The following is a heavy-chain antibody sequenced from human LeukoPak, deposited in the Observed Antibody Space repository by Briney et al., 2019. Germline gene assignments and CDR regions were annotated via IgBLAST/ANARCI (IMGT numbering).Heavy chain of an antibody. V-gene: IGHV4-38-2*01. Sequence: PSETLSLTCVVSGGSVSSGHWWNWIRQSPGKGLEWIGSIYYSGSTYYNPSLKSRVTISVDTSKNQFSLKLSSVTAADTAVYYCARHELFVYGSRIDYWGQGILVTVSS. D-gene: IGHD3-10*01. CDR1: GGSVSSGHW. CDR2: IYYSGST. CDR3: ARHELFVYGSRIDY. J-gene: IGHJ4*02.